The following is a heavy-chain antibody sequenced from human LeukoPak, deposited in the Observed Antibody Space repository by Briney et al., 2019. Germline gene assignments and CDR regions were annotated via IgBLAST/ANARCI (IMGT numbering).Heavy chain of an antibody. D-gene: IGHD4-17*01. Sequence: SETLSLTCTVSGGSISSYYWSWIRQPPGKGLEWIGYIYYSGSTNYNPSLKSRVTISVDTSKNQFSLKVSSVTAADTAVYYCAKQPYGEYKGYYFDYWGQGTLVTVSS. CDR1: GGSISSYY. V-gene: IGHV4-59*01. CDR3: AKQPYGEYKGYYFDY. J-gene: IGHJ4*02. CDR2: IYYSGST.